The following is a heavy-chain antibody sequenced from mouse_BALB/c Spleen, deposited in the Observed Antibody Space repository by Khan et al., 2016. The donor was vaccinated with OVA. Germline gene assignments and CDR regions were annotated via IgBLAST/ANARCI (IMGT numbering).Heavy chain of an antibody. CDR2: ISSLAYNF. J-gene: IGHJ3*01. CDR3: ARGGTGGFSY. D-gene: IGHD3-1*01. CDR1: GSTFSDYP. V-gene: IGHV5-15*02. Sequence: EVELVESGGGLVQPGGSRKLSCAASGSTFSDYPLPPLLPFPFNGPEWITFISSLAYNFYYADTVTGRFTISRENAKNTLYLERNRLRSEDTAMYYCARGGTGGFSYWGQGTLVTVSA.